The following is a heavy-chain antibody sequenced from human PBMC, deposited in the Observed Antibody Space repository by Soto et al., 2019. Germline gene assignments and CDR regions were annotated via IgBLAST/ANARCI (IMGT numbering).Heavy chain of an antibody. CDR3: SSSSWSPYDAFDI. D-gene: IGHD6-13*01. V-gene: IGHV1-3*01. CDR2: INAGNGNT. CDR1: GYTFSRYP. J-gene: IGHJ3*02. Sequence: LVNRSCKASGYTFSRYPRHWVRQTPGQRLEWMGRINAGNGNTKYSQKFQGRVTITRDTSASTAYMELSSLRSEDTAVYYCSSSSWSPYDAFDIWGQGTMVTVS.